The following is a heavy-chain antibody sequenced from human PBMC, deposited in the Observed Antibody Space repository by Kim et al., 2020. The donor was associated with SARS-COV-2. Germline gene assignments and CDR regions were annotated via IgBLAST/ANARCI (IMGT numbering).Heavy chain of an antibody. J-gene: IGHJ6*02. Sequence: GGSLRLSCAASGFTFSSYSMNWVRQAPGKGLEWVSSISSSSSYIYYADSVKGRFTISRDNAKNSLYLQMNSLRAEDTAVYYCARAELYYYYYGMDVWGQGTTVTVSS. D-gene: IGHD1-26*01. V-gene: IGHV3-21*01. CDR3: ARAELYYYYYGMDV. CDR1: GFTFSSYS. CDR2: ISSSSSYI.